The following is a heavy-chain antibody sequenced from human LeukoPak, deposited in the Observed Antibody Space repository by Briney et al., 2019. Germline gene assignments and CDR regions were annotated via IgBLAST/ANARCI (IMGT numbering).Heavy chain of an antibody. CDR3: AKDQWDIVVVPAAMEGGTLDY. V-gene: IGHV3-30*18. CDR2: ISYDGSNK. D-gene: IGHD2-2*01. J-gene: IGHJ4*02. Sequence: GGSLRLSCAASGFTFSSYGMHWVRQAPGKGLEWVAVISYDGSNKYYADSAKGRFTISRDDSKNTLYLQMNSLRAEDTAVYYCAKDQWDIVVVPAAMEGGTLDYWGQGTLVTVSS. CDR1: GFTFSSYG.